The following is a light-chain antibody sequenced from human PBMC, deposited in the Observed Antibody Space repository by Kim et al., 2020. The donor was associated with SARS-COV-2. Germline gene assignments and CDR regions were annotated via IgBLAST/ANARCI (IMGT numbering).Light chain of an antibody. CDR1: QSVSSF. V-gene: IGKV3-11*01. Sequence: FAPGERVTLPCRASQSVSSFLAWFQQKRGQPPRLLIYDAFNRATGIPAKFSGSGSGTDFTLTISSLEPEGFAVYYCQQRSNWPWAFGQRTKVDIK. CDR3: QQRSNWPWA. J-gene: IGKJ1*01. CDR2: DAF.